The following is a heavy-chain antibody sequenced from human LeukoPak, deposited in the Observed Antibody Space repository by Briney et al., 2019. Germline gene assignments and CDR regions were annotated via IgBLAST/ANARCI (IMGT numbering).Heavy chain of an antibody. CDR1: GGSISSYY. Sequence: PSETLSLTCTVSGGSISSYYWSWIRQPPGKGLEWIGYIYYSGSTNYNPSLKSRVTTSVDTSKNQFSLKLSSVTAADTAVYYCARGWSSYYDFWSGYYPYFDHWGQGTLVTVSS. J-gene: IGHJ4*02. CDR3: ARGWSSYYDFWSGYYPYFDH. CDR2: IYYSGST. V-gene: IGHV4-59*01. D-gene: IGHD3-3*01.